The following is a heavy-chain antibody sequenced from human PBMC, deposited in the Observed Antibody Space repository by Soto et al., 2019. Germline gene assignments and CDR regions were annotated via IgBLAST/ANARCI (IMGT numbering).Heavy chain of an antibody. J-gene: IGHJ6*02. V-gene: IGHV3-30*18. Sequence: GGSLRLSCAASGFTFSSYGMHWVRQAPGKGLEWVAVISYDGSNKYYADSVKGRFTISRDNSKNTLYLQMNSLRAEDTAVYYCAKDQYGSGSYYTYYGMDVWGQGTTVTVSS. D-gene: IGHD3-10*01. CDR1: GFTFSSYG. CDR2: ISYDGSNK. CDR3: AKDQYGSGSYYTYYGMDV.